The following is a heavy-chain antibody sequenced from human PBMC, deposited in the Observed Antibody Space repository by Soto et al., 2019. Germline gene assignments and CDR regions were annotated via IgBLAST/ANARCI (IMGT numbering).Heavy chain of an antibody. CDR1: GFTFSNAW. D-gene: IGHD6-6*01. CDR3: TTHIAARPGDYYYYGMDV. CDR2: IKSKTDGGTT. V-gene: IGHV3-15*07. Sequence: GGSLRLSCAASGFTFSNAWMNWVRQAPGKGLEWVGRIKSKTDGGTTDYAAPVKGRFTISRDDSKNTLYLQMNSLKTEDTAVYYCTTHIAARPGDYYYYGMDVWGQGTTVTVSS. J-gene: IGHJ6*02.